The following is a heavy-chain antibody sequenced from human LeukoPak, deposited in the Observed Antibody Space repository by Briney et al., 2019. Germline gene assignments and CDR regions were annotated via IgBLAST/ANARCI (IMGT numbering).Heavy chain of an antibody. CDR2: INPNSGGT. D-gene: IGHD3-9*01. CDR3: ARGSGLRYFDWLVPNFDY. J-gene: IGHJ4*02. Sequence: GASVKVSCKASGYTFTGYYMHWVRQAPGQGLEWMGWINPNSGGTNYAQKFQGRVTMTRDTSISTAYMELSRLRSDDTAVYYCARGSGLRYFDWLVPNFDYWGQGTLVTVSS. V-gene: IGHV1-2*02. CDR1: GYTFTGYY.